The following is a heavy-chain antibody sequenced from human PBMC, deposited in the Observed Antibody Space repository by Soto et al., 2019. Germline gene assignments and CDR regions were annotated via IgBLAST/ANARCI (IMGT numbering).Heavy chain of an antibody. V-gene: IGHV4-4*02. D-gene: IGHD3-16*02. CDR3: ARFRPLGTRRSNWFDP. CDR2: IYHSGST. Sequence: QVQLQESGPGLVKPSGTLSLTCAVSGGSISSSNWWSWVRQPPGKGLEWIGEIYHSGSTNYNPSPTTRLTISVDKPKHQLSLKLSSVTAADTAVYYCARFRPLGTRRSNWFDPWGQGTLVTVSS. J-gene: IGHJ5*02. CDR1: GGSISSSNW.